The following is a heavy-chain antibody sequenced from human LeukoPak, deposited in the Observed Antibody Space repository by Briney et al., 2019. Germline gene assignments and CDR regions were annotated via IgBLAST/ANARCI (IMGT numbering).Heavy chain of an antibody. CDR1: GYTFNNYW. Sequence: GESLKISCKGSGYTFNNYWIGRVRQMPGKGLEWMGIIYPDDSDIRYSPSFQGQVTISADKSINTAYLHWSSLKDSDTAIYYCARHLSGDHRKLDSWGQGTLVTVSS. D-gene: IGHD3-10*02. J-gene: IGHJ4*02. V-gene: IGHV5-51*01. CDR3: ARHLSGDHRKLDS. CDR2: IYPDDSDI.